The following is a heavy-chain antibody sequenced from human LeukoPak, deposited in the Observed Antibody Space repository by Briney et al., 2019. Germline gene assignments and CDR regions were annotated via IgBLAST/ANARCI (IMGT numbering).Heavy chain of an antibody. J-gene: IGHJ6*02. CDR2: ISSSGSTI. Sequence: GGSLRLSCAASGLTFSDYYMSWLRPAPGKGLEWVSYISSSGSTIYYADSVKGRFTISRDNAKNSLYLQMNSLRAEDTAVYYCAGVTYTVYYYYGMDVWGQGTTVTVFS. CDR3: AGVTYTVYYYYGMDV. V-gene: IGHV3-11*01. D-gene: IGHD4-11*01. CDR1: GLTFSDYY.